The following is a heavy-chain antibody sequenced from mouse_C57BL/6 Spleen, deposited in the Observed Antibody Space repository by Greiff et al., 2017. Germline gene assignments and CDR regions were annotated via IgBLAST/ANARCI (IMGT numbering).Heavy chain of an antibody. V-gene: IGHV14-2*01. J-gene: IGHJ3*01. CDR2: MDPEDGET. Sequence: EVKVEESGAELVKPGASVKLSCTASGFNIKDYYMHWVKQRTEQGLEWIGRMDPEDGETKYAPNFQGKATITADTSSNTAYLQLSSLTSEDTAVYYCARDYDYAWFAYWGQGTLVTVSA. CDR3: ARDYDYAWFAY. D-gene: IGHD2-4*01. CDR1: GFNIKDYY.